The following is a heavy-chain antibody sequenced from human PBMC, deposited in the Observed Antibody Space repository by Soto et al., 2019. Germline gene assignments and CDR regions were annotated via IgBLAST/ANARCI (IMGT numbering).Heavy chain of an antibody. CDR1: GYTFTSYY. Sequence: ASVKVSCKASGYTFTSYYMHWVLQAPGQGLEWMGIINPSGGSTSYARKFQGRVTMTRDTSTSTVYMELSSLRSEDTAVYYCATKVLRFLEWSMDVWGQGTTVTVSS. CDR3: ATKVLRFLEWSMDV. J-gene: IGHJ6*02. V-gene: IGHV1-46*01. CDR2: INPSGGST. D-gene: IGHD3-3*01.